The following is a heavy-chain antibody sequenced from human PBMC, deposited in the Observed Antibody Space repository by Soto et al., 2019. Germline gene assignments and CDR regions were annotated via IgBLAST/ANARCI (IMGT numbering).Heavy chain of an antibody. J-gene: IGHJ6*02. CDR3: ARLAAAGTYYYYGMDC. Sequence: GASVKVSCKASGYTFTSYGISWVRQAPGQGLEWMGWISAYNGNTNYAQKLQGRVTMTTDTSTSTAYMELRSLRSDDTAVYYCARLAAAGTYYYYGMDCRGQGTTVTVSS. CDR1: GYTFTSYG. V-gene: IGHV1-18*01. D-gene: IGHD6-13*01. CDR2: ISAYNGNT.